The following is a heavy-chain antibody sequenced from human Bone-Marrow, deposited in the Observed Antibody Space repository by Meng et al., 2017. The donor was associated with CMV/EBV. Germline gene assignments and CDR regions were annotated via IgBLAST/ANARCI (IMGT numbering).Heavy chain of an antibody. Sequence: GGSLRLSCAASGFTFSSYDMHWVRQAPGKGLEWVTFIRFDGSNKYYADSVKGRFTISRDNSKNTLYLQMNSLRAEDTAVYYSAKDSSLGYYGMDVWGQGTTVTVSS. J-gene: IGHJ6*02. D-gene: IGHD6-13*01. V-gene: IGHV3-30*02. CDR1: GFTFSSYD. CDR2: IRFDGSNK. CDR3: AKDSSLGYYGMDV.